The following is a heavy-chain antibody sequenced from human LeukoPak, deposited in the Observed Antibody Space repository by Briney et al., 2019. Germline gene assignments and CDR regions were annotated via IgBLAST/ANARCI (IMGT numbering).Heavy chain of an antibody. CDR1: GFSVSDYY. Sequence: GGSLRLSCAASGFSVSDYYMNWVRQAPGKGLEWVSFIYSDGRRYYAHSVKGGFTISRDNSRNTLYLQMNSLKVEDTAVYYCARDDIPVIWGQGTLVTVSS. J-gene: IGHJ4*02. CDR3: ARDDIPVI. CDR2: IYSDGRR. V-gene: IGHV3-53*01. D-gene: IGHD2-15*01.